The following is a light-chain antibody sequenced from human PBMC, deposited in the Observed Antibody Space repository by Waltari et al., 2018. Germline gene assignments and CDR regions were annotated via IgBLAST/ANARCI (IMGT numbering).Light chain of an antibody. J-gene: IGKJ4*01. V-gene: IGKV3-20*01. CDR1: KSVSTTY. CDR3: QQYGYSPLT. CDR2: GAS. Sequence: EIVLTQSPGTLSLSPGERATPSCRASKSVSTTYIAWYQHKVGQAPRPLLYGASSRATGSPHRLSGSGSVTDFTLTISELEPEDFAVYYCQQYGYSPLTFGGGTKVEIK.